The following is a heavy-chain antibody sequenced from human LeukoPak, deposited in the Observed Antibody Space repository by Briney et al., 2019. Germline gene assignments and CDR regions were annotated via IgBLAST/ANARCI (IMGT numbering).Heavy chain of an antibody. Sequence: GGSLRLSCAASGFTFSSYSMNWVSQAPGKGLEWVSYISSSSSTIYYADSVKGRFTISRDNAKNSLYLQMNSLRAEDTAVYYCARGHAPTYYYDSSGYYGLDYWGQGTLVTVSS. CDR3: ARGHAPTYYYDSSGYYGLDY. V-gene: IGHV3-48*04. J-gene: IGHJ4*02. CDR2: ISSSSSTI. D-gene: IGHD3-22*01. CDR1: GFTFSSYS.